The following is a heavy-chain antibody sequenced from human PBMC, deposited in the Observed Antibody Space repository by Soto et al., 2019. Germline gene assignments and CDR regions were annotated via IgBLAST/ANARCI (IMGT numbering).Heavy chain of an antibody. CDR1: GFTFISYA. J-gene: IGHJ6*02. CDR2: ISGSGGST. Sequence: LRLSCAASGFTFISYAMSWVRQAPGKGLEWVSAISGSGGSTYYADSVKGRFTISRDNSKNTLYLQMNSLRAEDTAVYYCAKDLASGSVFGVVIIPYYYYGMDVWGQGTTVTVSS. CDR3: AKDLASGSVFGVVIIPYYYYGMDV. V-gene: IGHV3-23*01. D-gene: IGHD3-3*01.